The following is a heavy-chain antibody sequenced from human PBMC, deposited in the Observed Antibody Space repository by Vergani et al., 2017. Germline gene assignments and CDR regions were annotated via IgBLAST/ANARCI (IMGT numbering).Heavy chain of an antibody. CDR3: ARHSXVEWLVKLGWIDP. CDR2: IYYRGST. V-gene: IGHV4-39*01. Sequence: QLQLQESGPGLVKPSATLSLTCSVSGASIRSSNYYWGWIRQPPGKGLEWIASIYYRGSTYYNPSLKSRVTISVDTSKNQFSLKLSSVTAADTAVYFCARHSXVEWLVKLGWIDPWGQGILVTVSS. D-gene: IGHD6-19*01. CDR1: GASIRSSNYY. J-gene: IGHJ5*02.